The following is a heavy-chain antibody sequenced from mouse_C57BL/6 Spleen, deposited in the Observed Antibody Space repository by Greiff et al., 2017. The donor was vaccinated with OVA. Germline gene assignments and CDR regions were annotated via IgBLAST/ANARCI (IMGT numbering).Heavy chain of an antibody. V-gene: IGHV1-55*01. CDR3: ARGSPERAMDY. Sequence: QVQLQQPGAELVKPGASVKMSCKASGYTFTSYWITWVKQRPGQGLEWIGDIYPGSGSTNYNEKFKSKATLTVGTSSSTAYMQLSSLTSEDSAVYYCARGSPERAMDYWGQGTSVTVSS. J-gene: IGHJ4*01. CDR2: IYPGSGST. CDR1: GYTFTSYW.